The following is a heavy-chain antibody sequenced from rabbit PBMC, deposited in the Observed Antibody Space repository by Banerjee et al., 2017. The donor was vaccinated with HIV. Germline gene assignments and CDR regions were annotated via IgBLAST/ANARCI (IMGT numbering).Heavy chain of an antibody. V-gene: IGHV1S40*01. CDR3: ARDLSYNNYSQGGL. CDR2: VGVGSGTT. CDR1: GFSFSSGFY. D-gene: IGHD3-1*01. Sequence: QSLEESGGDLVKPGASLTLTCTASGFSFSSGFYMFWVRQAPGKGLEWIGCVGVGSGTTYYASWAKGRFLISKTSSTTVTLQMTSLTAADTATYFCARDLSYNNYSQGGLWGPGTLVTVS. J-gene: IGHJ2*01.